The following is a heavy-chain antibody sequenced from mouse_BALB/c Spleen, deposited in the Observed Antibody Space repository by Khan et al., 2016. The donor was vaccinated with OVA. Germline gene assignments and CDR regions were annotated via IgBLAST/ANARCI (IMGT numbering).Heavy chain of an antibody. CDR3: ARSGYGFGAY. V-gene: IGHV1-54*01. CDR1: GYAFTDFL. J-gene: IGHJ3*01. CDR2: INPGSGDT. D-gene: IGHD3-2*02. Sequence: VQLQESGAELVRPGTSLKVSCKASGYAFTDFLIEWLKQRPGQGLEWIGMINPGSGDTKYNEKFKAKATLTADKSSRTAYMQLSSLTSDDSAVYFCARSGYGFGAYWGQGTLVTVS.